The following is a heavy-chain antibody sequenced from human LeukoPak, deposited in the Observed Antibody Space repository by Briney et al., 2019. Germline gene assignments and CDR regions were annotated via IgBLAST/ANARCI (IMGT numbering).Heavy chain of an antibody. D-gene: IGHD3-22*01. CDR2: IWYDGSNK. CDR3: ARAPHYYDSSGYLPQLFDY. J-gene: IGHJ4*02. Sequence: GGSLRLSCAASGFTFSSYGMHWVRQAPGKGLEWVAVIWYDGSNKYYAGSVKGRFTISRDNSKNTLYLQMNSLRAEDTAVYYCARAPHYYDSSGYLPQLFDYWGQGTLVTVSS. CDR1: GFTFSSYG. V-gene: IGHV3-33*01.